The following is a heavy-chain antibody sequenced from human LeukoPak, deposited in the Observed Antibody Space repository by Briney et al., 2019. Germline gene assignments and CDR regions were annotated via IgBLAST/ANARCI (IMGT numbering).Heavy chain of an antibody. CDR1: GYTLTELS. V-gene: IGHV1-24*01. CDR2: FDPEDGET. D-gene: IGHD1-26*01. CDR3: ATDTGSGSYVLGFRVAFDI. Sequence: ASVKVSCKVSGYTLTELSMHWVRQAPGEGLEWMGGFDPEDGETIYAQKFQGRVTMTEDTSTDTAYMELSSLRSEDTAVYYCATDTGSGSYVLGFRVAFDIWGQGTMVTVSS. J-gene: IGHJ3*02.